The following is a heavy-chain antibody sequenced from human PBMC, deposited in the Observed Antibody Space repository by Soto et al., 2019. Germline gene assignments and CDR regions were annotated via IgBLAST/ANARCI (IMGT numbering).Heavy chain of an antibody. CDR3: ARTSMIVVVVDY. CDR2: IYYSGST. CDR1: GGSISSSSYY. D-gene: IGHD3-22*01. V-gene: IGHV4-39*01. Sequence: QLQLQESGPGLVKPSETLSLTCTVSGGSISSSSYYWGWIRQPPGKGLEWIGSIYYSGSTYYNPSLKSRVTISVDTSKNQFSLKLSSVTAADTAVYYCARTSMIVVVVDYWGQGTLVTVSS. J-gene: IGHJ4*02.